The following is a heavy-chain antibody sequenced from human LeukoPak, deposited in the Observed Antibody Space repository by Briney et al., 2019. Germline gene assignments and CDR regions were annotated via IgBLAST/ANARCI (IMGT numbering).Heavy chain of an antibody. CDR1: GFTFSSYS. Sequence: GGSLRLTCAASGFTFSSYSMNWVRQAPGKGLEWVSYMSSSSDTIYYADSVKGRFTISRDNAKSSLFLQMNSLRAEDTAIYYCACGVDFSSGSKRGFDYWGLGTLVTVSS. CDR3: ACGVDFSSGSKRGFDY. CDR2: MSSSSDTI. V-gene: IGHV3-48*01. D-gene: IGHD3-3*01. J-gene: IGHJ4*02.